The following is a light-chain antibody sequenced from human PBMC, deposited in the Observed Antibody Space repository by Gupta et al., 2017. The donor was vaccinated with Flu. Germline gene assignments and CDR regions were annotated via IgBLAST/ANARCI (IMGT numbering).Light chain of an antibody. CDR2: GAS. J-gene: IGKJ4*01. CDR3: QQYGTSPPLT. Sequence: ATLACRASQSVSSNYLAWYPQKPVQAPRLLIYGASSSATGIPDRFSGSGSGTDFTLTISRLEPEDFAVYYCQQYGTSPPLTFGGGTKVEIK. V-gene: IGKV3-20*01. CDR1: QSVSSNY.